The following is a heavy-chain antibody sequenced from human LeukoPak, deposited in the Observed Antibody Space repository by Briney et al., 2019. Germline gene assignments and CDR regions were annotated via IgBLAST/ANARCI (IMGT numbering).Heavy chain of an antibody. CDR2: ISGSGGST. CDR1: GFTFRNYV. Sequence: GGSLGLSCAASGFTFRNYVIHWVRQAPGKGLEWVSAISGSGGSTYYADSVKGRFTISRDNSKNTLYLQMNSLRAEDTAVYYCAKEPSGYSPFDYWGQGTLVTVSS. CDR3: AKEPSGYSPFDY. D-gene: IGHD5-18*01. V-gene: IGHV3-23*01. J-gene: IGHJ4*02.